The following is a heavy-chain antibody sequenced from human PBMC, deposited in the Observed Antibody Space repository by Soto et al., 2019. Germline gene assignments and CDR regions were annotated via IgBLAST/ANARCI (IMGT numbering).Heavy chain of an antibody. J-gene: IGHJ3*02. D-gene: IGHD1-26*01. CDR2: IYPGDSDT. Sequence: GESLKISCKGSGYSFTSYWIGWVRQMPGKGLEWMGIIYPGDSDTRYRPSFHGHVTISADKSISTDYLQWSSLKASDTAMYYCARLGSGSYSDAFDILGQGTMVTVSS. CDR3: ARLGSGSYSDAFDI. CDR1: GYSFTSYW. V-gene: IGHV5-51*01.